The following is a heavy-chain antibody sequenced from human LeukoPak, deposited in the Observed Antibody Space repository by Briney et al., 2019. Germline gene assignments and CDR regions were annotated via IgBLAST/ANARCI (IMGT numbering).Heavy chain of an antibody. D-gene: IGHD6-6*01. CDR2: INHSGST. CDR1: GGSFSGYY. V-gene: IGHV4-34*01. Sequence: PSETLSLTCAVYGGSFSGYYWSWIRQPPGKGLEWIGEINHSGSTNYNPSLKSRVTISVDTSKNQFSLKLSSVTAADTAVYYCAASPLPSIAALSASWFDPWGQGTLVTVSS. CDR3: AASPLPSIAALSASWFDP. J-gene: IGHJ5*02.